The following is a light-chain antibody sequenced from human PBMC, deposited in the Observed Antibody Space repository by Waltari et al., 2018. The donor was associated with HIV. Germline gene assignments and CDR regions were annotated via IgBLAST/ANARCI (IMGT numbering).Light chain of an antibody. CDR3: QKYNNAPRT. V-gene: IGKV1-27*01. CDR2: AAS. J-gene: IGKJ1*01. Sequence: DIQMTQSPSSLSASVGDRVTISCRASLGISNYLAWYQQRPGKVPKLLIYAASTLQSGVPSRFSGSGSGTDFTLTISSLQPEDVATYYCQKYNNAPRTFGQGTRVEIK. CDR1: LGISNY.